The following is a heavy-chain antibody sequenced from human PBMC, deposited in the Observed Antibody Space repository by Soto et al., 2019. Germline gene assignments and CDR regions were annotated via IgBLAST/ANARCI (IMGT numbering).Heavy chain of an antibody. Sequence: EVQLVQSGGGLVQPGGSLRLSCAGSGFTFSSYAMHWVRQAPGKGLEWVSAIGTGGGTYYADSVKGRFTISRDNSKNTLYLHMHRLRADDTAVYYCARDTTVTTPTYFASWGQGTLVIVSS. V-gene: IGHV3-13*01. D-gene: IGHD4-17*01. CDR1: GFTFSSYA. CDR3: ARDTTVTTPTYFAS. CDR2: IGTGGGT. J-gene: IGHJ4*02.